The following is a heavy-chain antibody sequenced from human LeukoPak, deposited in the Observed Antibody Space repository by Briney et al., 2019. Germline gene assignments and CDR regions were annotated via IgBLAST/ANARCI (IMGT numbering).Heavy chain of an antibody. V-gene: IGHV3-21*06. CDR2: ISGRSSHM. J-gene: IGHJ4*02. D-gene: IGHD6-25*01. CDR3: ARAFPPLRTSAAGDF. CDR1: GFTFNDYD. Sequence: KPGGSLRLSCTASGFTFNDYDMNWVRLAPGKGLEWVSSISGRSSHMYYTDSAKGRFTISRDNAKNSLYLQMNSLRAEDTAVYYCARAFPPLRTSAAGDFWGQGTLVTVSS.